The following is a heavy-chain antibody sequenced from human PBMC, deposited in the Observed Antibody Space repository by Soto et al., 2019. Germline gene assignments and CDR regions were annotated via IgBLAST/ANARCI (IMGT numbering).Heavy chain of an antibody. D-gene: IGHD3-3*02. Sequence: QVQLMQSGAEVKKPGSSVKVSCKASGGTFSTSAISWVRQAPGEGLEWVGGIMPIFATPDYAQKFQGRVTTSADKSTATAYLELTSLTTDDTAVYYCARDKDRQQLGGNYYYIFDGWGQGTAITVSS. CDR3: ARDKDRQQLGGNYYYIFDG. CDR2: IMPIFATP. CDR1: GGTFSTSA. J-gene: IGHJ6*02. V-gene: IGHV1-69*14.